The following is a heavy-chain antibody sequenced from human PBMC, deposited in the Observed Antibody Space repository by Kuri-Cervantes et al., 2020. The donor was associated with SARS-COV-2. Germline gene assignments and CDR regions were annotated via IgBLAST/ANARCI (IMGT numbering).Heavy chain of an antibody. CDR2: IYHSGST. J-gene: IGHJ4*02. D-gene: IGHD6-13*01. Sequence: SETLSLTCTISGGSFTTYNWSWLRQPPGKGLEWIGSIYHSGSTYYNPSLKSRVTISVDTSKNQFSPKLSSVTAADTAMYYYARHGGGAAAGKGFDYWGQGTLVTVSS. CDR1: GGSFTTYN. V-gene: IGHV4-59*08. CDR3: ARHGGGAAAGKGFDY.